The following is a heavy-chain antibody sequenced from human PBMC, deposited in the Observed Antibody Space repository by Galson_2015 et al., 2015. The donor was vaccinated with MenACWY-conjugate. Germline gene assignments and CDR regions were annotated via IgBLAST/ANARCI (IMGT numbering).Heavy chain of an antibody. D-gene: IGHD4-23*01. V-gene: IGHV1-58*02. Sequence: SVKVSCKASGFTFTHSAMQWVRQARGQRLEWIGWIGVGTNNTNYSQKFQGRVTITRDMSTSTAYMELSSLKSEDTAVYYCAASAGTVGNFDYWGQGTLVTVSS. CDR1: GFTFTHSA. CDR2: IGVGTNNT. J-gene: IGHJ4*02. CDR3: AASAGTVGNFDY.